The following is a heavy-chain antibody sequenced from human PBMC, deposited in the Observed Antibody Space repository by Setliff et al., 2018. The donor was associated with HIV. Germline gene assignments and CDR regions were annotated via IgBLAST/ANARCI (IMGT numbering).Heavy chain of an antibody. CDR3: AKDHATSSWFTTLLDY. CDR1: GFTFSNYD. D-gene: IGHD6-13*01. J-gene: IGHJ4*02. Sequence: PGGSLRLSCAASGFTFSNYDMHWVRQAPGKGLEWVAFVRYHGSDKYYADSVKGRFTISRDNSKNTLYLQMNSLRAEDTAVYYCAKDHATSSWFTTLLDYWGQGALVTVSS. CDR2: VRYHGSDK. V-gene: IGHV3-30*02.